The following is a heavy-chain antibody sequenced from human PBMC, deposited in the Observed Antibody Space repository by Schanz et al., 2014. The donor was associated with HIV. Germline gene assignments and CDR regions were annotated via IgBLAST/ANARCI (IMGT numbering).Heavy chain of an antibody. CDR3: TRGRFLERGGMDV. CDR1: GFPFSNFA. Sequence: EHLLESGGDLIQPGGSLRLSCVASGFPFSNFAMSWVRQDPGRGLEWVAVIWFDGRNKYYGDSVKGRFMISRDNSNNTLYLQMNSLRAEDTAVYFCTRGRFLERGGMDVWGQGTAVTVSS. D-gene: IGHD3-3*01. CDR2: IWFDGRNK. J-gene: IGHJ6*02. V-gene: IGHV3-33*08.